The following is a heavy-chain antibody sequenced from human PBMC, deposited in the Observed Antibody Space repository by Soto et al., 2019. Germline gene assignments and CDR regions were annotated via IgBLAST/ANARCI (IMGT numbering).Heavy chain of an antibody. Sequence: GXSLRLSCAASGFTFSSYAISWVVQAPGKGLEWVSAISGSGGSTYYADSVKGRFTISRDNSKNTLYLQMNSLRAEDTAVYYCAKDLEGSSIAARPYWGQGTLVTVS. J-gene: IGHJ4*02. CDR3: AKDLEGSSIAARPY. CDR2: ISGSGGST. V-gene: IGHV3-23*01. D-gene: IGHD6-6*01. CDR1: GFTFSSYA.